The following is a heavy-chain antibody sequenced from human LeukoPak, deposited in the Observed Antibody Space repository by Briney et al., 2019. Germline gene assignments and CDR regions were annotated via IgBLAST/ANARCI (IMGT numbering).Heavy chain of an antibody. J-gene: IGHJ4*02. CDR3: AKWGDYDVLTGYYVSDY. Sequence: GASLRLSCAASGFTFSNYAMSWVRQAPGKGLEWVSAITGSGGNTYYADSVRGRFTISRDNSKNTVFLQMNSLRAEDTAVYYCAKWGDYDVLTGYYVSDYWGQGTLVTVSS. D-gene: IGHD3-9*01. V-gene: IGHV3-23*01. CDR1: GFTFSNYA. CDR2: ITGSGGNT.